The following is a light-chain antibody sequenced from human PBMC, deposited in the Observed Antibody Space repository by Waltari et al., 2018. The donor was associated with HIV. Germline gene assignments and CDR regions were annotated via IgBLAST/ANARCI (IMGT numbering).Light chain of an antibody. Sequence: QSVLTQPPSVSAAPGQKVTFSCSGSTSNIGKNFVAWYQQLPEAAPKLIIYDNNKRPSGVPDRFSGSKSATSATLAITGLQTGDEADYYCATWDSSVSAGVFGGGTKLTVL. V-gene: IGLV1-51*01. CDR1: TSNIGKNF. J-gene: IGLJ2*01. CDR3: ATWDSSVSAGV. CDR2: DNN.